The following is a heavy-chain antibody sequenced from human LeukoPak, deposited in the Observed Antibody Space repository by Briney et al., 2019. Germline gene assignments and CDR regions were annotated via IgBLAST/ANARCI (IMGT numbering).Heavy chain of an antibody. CDR3: AGYSSSSGWFDP. CDR1: GGSISSYY. J-gene: IGHJ5*02. Sequence: SETLSLTCTVSGGSISSYYWSWIRQPAGKGLEWIGRIYTSGSTNYNPSLKSRGTMSVDTSKNQFSLKLSSVTAADTAVYYCAGYSSSSGWFDPWGQGTLVTVSS. D-gene: IGHD6-6*01. V-gene: IGHV4-4*07. CDR2: IYTSGST.